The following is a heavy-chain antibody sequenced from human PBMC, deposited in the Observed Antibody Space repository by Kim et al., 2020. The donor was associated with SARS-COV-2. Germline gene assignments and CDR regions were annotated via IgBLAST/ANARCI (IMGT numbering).Heavy chain of an antibody. Sequence: SETLSLTCAVSGGSISSSNWWSWVRQPPGKGLEWIGEIYHSGSTNYNPSLKSRVTISVDKSKNQFSLKLSSVTAADTAVYYCAREVVVVAANLIYYYYGMDVWGQGTTVPVSS. CDR2: IYHSGST. CDR1: GGSISSSNW. D-gene: IGHD2-15*01. V-gene: IGHV4-4*02. J-gene: IGHJ6*02. CDR3: AREVVVVAANLIYYYYGMDV.